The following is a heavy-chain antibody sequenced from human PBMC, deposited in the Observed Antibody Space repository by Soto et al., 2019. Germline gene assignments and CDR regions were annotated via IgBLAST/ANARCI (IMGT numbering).Heavy chain of an antibody. CDR2: IYHSGVT. CDR3: ARISAYNFDY. V-gene: IGHV4-4*02. J-gene: IGHJ4*02. D-gene: IGHD3-16*01. Sequence: SETLSLTCAVSGGSVRSNNWWSWVRQPPGKGLEWIGEIYHSGVTNYNPSLKSRVTISVDKSKNQFSLKLSSLTAADTAVYYCARISAYNFDYWGQGTLVTVS. CDR1: GGSVRSNNW.